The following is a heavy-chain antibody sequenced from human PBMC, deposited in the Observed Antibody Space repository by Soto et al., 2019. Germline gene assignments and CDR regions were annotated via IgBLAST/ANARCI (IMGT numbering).Heavy chain of an antibody. CDR1: GGSISSGGYY. Sequence: QVQLQESGPGLVKPSQTLSLTCTVSGGSISSGGYYWSWIRQHPGKGLEWIGYIYYSGSTYYNTSLKSRVTVSVGTSKDQCSLKLSPVTAADTAVYYCAGGTGIAAPPYWYFHLLGRGTLVTVSS. CDR3: AGGTGIAAPPYWYFHL. V-gene: IGHV4-31*03. D-gene: IGHD6-6*01. CDR2: IYYSGST. J-gene: IGHJ2*01.